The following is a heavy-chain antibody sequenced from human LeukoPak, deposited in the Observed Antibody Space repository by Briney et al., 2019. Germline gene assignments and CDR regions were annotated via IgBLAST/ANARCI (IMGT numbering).Heavy chain of an antibody. CDR2: INPSGGST. V-gene: IGHV1-46*01. D-gene: IGHD5-24*01. CDR1: GYTFTNYY. CDR3: ARDGGGGYNFGDFDY. Sequence: LVASVKVSCKASGYTFTNYYMHWVRQAPGQGLEWMGIINPSGGSTSYAQKFQGRVTMTRDMSTSTVYMELSSLRSEDTAVYYCARDGGGGYNFGDFDYWGQGTLVTVSS. J-gene: IGHJ4*02.